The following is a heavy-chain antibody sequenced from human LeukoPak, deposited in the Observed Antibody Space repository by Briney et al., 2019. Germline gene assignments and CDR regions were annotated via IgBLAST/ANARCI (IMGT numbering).Heavy chain of an antibody. J-gene: IGHJ4*02. CDR2: IIPIFGTA. V-gene: IGHV1-69*13. Sequence: SVKVSCKASGGTFSSYAISWVRQAPGQGLEWMGGIIPIFGTANYAQKFQGRVTITADESTSTAYMELSSLRSEDTAVYYRATYGSGSQNFDYWGQGTLVTVSS. CDR1: GGTFSSYA. D-gene: IGHD3-10*01. CDR3: ATYGSGSQNFDY.